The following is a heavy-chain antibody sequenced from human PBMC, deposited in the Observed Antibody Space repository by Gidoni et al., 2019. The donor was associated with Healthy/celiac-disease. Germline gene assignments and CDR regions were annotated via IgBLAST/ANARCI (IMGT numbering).Heavy chain of an antibody. CDR2: IDWDDDK. D-gene: IGHD1-26*01. CDR3: ARTLDSGSYPGRRYFDY. V-gene: IGHV2-70*15. Sequence: QVTLRESGPALVKPTQTLTLTCTFSGFSLSTSGMCVSWIRQPPGKALEWLARIDWDDDKYYSTSLKTRLTISKDTSKNQVVLTMTNMDPVDTATYYCARTLDSGSYPGRRYFDYWGQGTLVTVSS. CDR1: GFSLSTSGMC. J-gene: IGHJ4*02.